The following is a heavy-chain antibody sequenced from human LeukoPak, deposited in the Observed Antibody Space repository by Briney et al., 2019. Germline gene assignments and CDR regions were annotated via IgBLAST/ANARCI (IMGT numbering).Heavy chain of an antibody. CDR1: GGSFSGYY. V-gene: IGHV4-34*01. CDR2: INHSGST. D-gene: IGHD3-22*01. CDR3: ARGLYAWLGPNWFDP. Sequence: PSETLSLTCAVYGGSFSGYYRSWIRQPPGKGLEWIGEINHSGSTNYNPSLKSRVTISVDTSKNQFSLKLSSVTAADTAVYYCARGLYAWLGPNWFDPWGQGTLVTVSS. J-gene: IGHJ5*02.